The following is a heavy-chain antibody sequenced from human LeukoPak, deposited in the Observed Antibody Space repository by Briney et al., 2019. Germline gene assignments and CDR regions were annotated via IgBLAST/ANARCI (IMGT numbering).Heavy chain of an antibody. J-gene: IGHJ4*02. V-gene: IGHV4-39*02. Sequence: SETLSLTCTVSGGSISSSSYYWGWLRQPPGKGLEWIGSIYYSGSTYYNPSLKSRVTISVDTSKNQFSLKLSSVTAADTAVYYCARDLTCSGGSCYPFYFDYWGQGTLVTVSS. CDR2: IYYSGST. CDR1: GGSISSSSYY. D-gene: IGHD2-15*01. CDR3: ARDLTCSGGSCYPFYFDY.